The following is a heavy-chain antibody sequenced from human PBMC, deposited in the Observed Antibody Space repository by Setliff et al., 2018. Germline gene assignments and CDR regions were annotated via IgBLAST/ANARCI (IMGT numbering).Heavy chain of an antibody. CDR1: GGTFSSYA. Sequence: VASVKVSCKASGGTFSSYAISWVRQAPGQGLEWMGGIIPIFGTANYAQKFQGRVTITTDESTSTAYMELSSLRSEDTAVYYCARDLTQSHDYGGNSDSPWGQGTLVTVSS. CDR2: IIPIFGTA. J-gene: IGHJ5*02. D-gene: IGHD4-17*01. CDR3: ARDLTQSHDYGGNSDSP. V-gene: IGHV1-69*05.